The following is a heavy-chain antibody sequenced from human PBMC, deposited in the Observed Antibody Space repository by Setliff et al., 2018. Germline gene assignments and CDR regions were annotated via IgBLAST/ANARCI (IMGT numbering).Heavy chain of an antibody. CDR1: GYTFTSYG. D-gene: IGHD1-26*01. J-gene: IGHJ3*01. Sequence: ASVKVSCKASGYTFTSYGFSWVRQAPGQGLEWMGRISVYNGNTNYGQKYQGRVAMTTDTSANKVYMELRSLRSDDTAVYFCVREYSGGGLTWGQGTMVTVSS. CDR3: VREYSGGGLT. V-gene: IGHV1-18*01. CDR2: ISVYNGNT.